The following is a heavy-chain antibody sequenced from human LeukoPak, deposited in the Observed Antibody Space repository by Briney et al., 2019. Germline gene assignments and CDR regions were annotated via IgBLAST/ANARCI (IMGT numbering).Heavy chain of an antibody. CDR3: ARDDWNYLGHYYYMDV. J-gene: IGHJ6*03. D-gene: IGHD1-7*01. CDR2: INPNSGGT. Sequence: ASVKVSCKASGYTFTGYYMHWVRQAPGQGLEWMGWINPNSGGTNYAQKFQGRVTMTRDTSISTAYMELSRLRSDDTAVYYCARDDWNYLGHYYYMDVWGKGTTVTVSS. CDR1: GYTFTGYY. V-gene: IGHV1-2*02.